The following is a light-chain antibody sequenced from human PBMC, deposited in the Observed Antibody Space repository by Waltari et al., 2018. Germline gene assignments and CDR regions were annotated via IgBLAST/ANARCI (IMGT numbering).Light chain of an antibody. V-gene: IGKV3-15*01. Sequence: EIVMTQSPATLSVSPGETATLSCRASPSVNINFAWFQQKPGQPPRLLIYGASTRATGIPARCSGSGSGTEFTRTISSLQSEDFAVYYCQHYNNWPPLYTFGQGTKLEIK. J-gene: IGKJ2*01. CDR1: PSVNIN. CDR2: GAS. CDR3: QHYNNWPPLYT.